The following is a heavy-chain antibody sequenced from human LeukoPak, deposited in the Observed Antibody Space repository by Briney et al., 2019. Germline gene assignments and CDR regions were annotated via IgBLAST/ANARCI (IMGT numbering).Heavy chain of an antibody. CDR3: ARHPPSSTRADWYFDI. V-gene: IGHV4-30-4*01. J-gene: IGHJ2*01. Sequence: SETLSLTCTVSGGSISSGDYYWSWIRQPPGKGLEWIGYIYYSGSTYYNPSLKSRVTISLDTSKNQFSLRLTSVTAADTAVYYCARHPPSSTRADWYFDIWGRGTLVTVSS. CDR2: IYYSGST. CDR1: GGSISSGDYY.